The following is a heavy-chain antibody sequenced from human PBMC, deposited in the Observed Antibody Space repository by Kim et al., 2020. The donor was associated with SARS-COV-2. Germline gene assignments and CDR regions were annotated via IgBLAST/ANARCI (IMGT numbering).Heavy chain of an antibody. V-gene: IGHV3-21*01. D-gene: IGHD2-21*01. CDR3: ARDGGGSDSLLNWYFDL. CDR2: ISSSSSYI. J-gene: IGHJ2*01. Sequence: GGSLRLSCAASGFTFSSYSMNWVRQAPGKGLEWVSSISSSSSYIYYADSVKGRFTISRDNAKNSLYLQMNSLRAEDTAVYYCARDGGGSDSLLNWYFDLWGRGTLVTVSS. CDR1: GFTFSSYS.